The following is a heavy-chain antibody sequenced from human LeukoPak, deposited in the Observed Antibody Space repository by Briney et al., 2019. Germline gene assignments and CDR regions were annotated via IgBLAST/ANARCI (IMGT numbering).Heavy chain of an antibody. V-gene: IGHV4-39*01. Sequence: SGTLSLTCTVSGGAISSSSYYWDWTRQPPGQGLEWIASIYYSGITYYNASLKSRVTMSIDTAKNHFSLKLSSVTAADTAVYFCARHLGSSSSWYSSWFDPWGQGTLVTVSS. CDR2: IYYSGIT. CDR3: ARHLGSSSSWYSSWFDP. J-gene: IGHJ5*02. CDR1: GGAISSSSYY. D-gene: IGHD6-13*01.